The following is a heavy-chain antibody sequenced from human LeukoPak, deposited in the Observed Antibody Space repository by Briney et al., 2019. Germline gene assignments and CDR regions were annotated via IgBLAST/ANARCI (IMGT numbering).Heavy chain of an antibody. D-gene: IGHD3-3*01. J-gene: IGHJ5*02. CDR1: GYTFTSYG. V-gene: IGHV1-18*01. Sequence: ASVKVSCKASGYTFTSYGISWVRQAPGQGLEWMGWISAYNGNTNHAQKLQGRVTMTTDTSTSTAYMELRSLRSDDTAVYYCAREGGYYDFWSGYNGGYNWFDLWGQGTLVTVSS. CDR2: ISAYNGNT. CDR3: AREGGYYDFWSGYNGGYNWFDL.